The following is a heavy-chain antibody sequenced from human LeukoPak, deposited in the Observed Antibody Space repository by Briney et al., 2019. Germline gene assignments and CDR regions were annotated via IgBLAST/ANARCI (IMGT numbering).Heavy chain of an antibody. CDR2: ISSSSSYI. D-gene: IGHD1-26*01. CDR3: ARDSSGAAEWEPQVPFDY. Sequence: GGSLRLSCAASGFTFSSYSMNWVRQAPGKGLGWVSSISSSSSYIYYADSVKGRFTISRDNAKNSLYLQMNSLRAEDTAVYYCARDSSGAAEWEPQVPFDYWGQGTLVTVSS. J-gene: IGHJ4*02. V-gene: IGHV3-21*01. CDR1: GFTFSSYS.